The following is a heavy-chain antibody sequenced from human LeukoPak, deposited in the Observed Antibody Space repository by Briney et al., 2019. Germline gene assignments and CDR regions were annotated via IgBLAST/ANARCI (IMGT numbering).Heavy chain of an antibody. CDR2: IKQDGSEK. D-gene: IGHD2-8*01. J-gene: IGHJ6*03. Sequence: PGGSLRLSCAASGFTFSSDWMSWVRQAPGEGLEWVANIKQDGSEKYYVGSVKGRFTISRDNAKNSLYLQMNSLRAEDTAIYYCARDNSGVYAIPGGRYYYCMDVWGKGTTVTVSS. V-gene: IGHV3-7*01. CDR1: GFTFSSDW. CDR3: ARDNSGVYAIPGGRYYYCMDV.